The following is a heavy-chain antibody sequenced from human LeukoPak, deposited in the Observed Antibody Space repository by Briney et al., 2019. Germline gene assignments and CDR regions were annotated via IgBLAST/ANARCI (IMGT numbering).Heavy chain of an antibody. J-gene: IGHJ4*02. V-gene: IGHV3-23*01. CDR1: GFTFSNYA. Sequence: GGSLRLSCAASGFTFSNYAMNWVRQAPGKGLEWVSGISGSGGGTDYADSLRGRFTISRDNSKNTLYLQMNSLRAEDTALYYCAKXEXXXXWPDWGQGTLVTVS. CDR3: AKXEXXXXWPD. CDR2: ISGSGGGT.